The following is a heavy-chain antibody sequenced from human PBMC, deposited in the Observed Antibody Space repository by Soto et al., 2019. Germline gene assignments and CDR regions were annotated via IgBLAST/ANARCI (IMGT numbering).Heavy chain of an antibody. CDR3: AGDRGSSSWYEFDY. Sequence: QVQLVQSGAEVKNPGASVKVSCKTSGYTFTSNGISWVRQAPGHGLEWMGWISAYNGNTNYAQNFPGRVTMGRDTSTSTAYMELRSLRSDDTAVYYCAGDRGSSSWYEFDYWGQGTLVTVSS. J-gene: IGHJ4*02. CDR2: ISAYNGNT. CDR1: GYTFTSNG. V-gene: IGHV1-18*01. D-gene: IGHD6-13*01.